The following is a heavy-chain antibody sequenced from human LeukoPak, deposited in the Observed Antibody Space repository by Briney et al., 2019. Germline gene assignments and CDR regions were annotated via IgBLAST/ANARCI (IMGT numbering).Heavy chain of an antibody. Sequence: PGGSLRLSCAASGFTFSSYGMSWVRQAPGKGLEWVANIKQDGSEKYYVDSVKGRFTISRDNAKNSVYLQMNSLRAEDTAVYYCARNVIGVVIFDYWGQGTLVTVSS. CDR1: GFTFSSYG. J-gene: IGHJ4*02. CDR3: ARNVIGVVIFDY. CDR2: IKQDGSEK. V-gene: IGHV3-7*01. D-gene: IGHD3-3*01.